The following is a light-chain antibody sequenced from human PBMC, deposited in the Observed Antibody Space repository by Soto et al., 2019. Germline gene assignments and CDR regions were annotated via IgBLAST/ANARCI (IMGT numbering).Light chain of an antibody. CDR1: QSISSY. CDR2: DAS. CDR3: QQYHSYWT. V-gene: IGKV1-5*01. J-gene: IGKJ1*01. Sequence: DIQMTQSPSSLYASVGDRVTITCRASQSISSYLNWYQQKPGKAPKLLIYDASALPRGVQSRFSVIGSGTKFPLTIASMQPDEFATYDCQQYHSYWTLVQRTKLYIK.